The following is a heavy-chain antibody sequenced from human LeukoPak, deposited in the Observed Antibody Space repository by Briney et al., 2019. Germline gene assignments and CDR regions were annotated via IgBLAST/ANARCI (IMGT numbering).Heavy chain of an antibody. V-gene: IGHV1-8*01. D-gene: IGHD5-24*01. CDR3: TREVWTNGYNL. CDR1: GYTFTTCD. Sequence: ASVKVSCKASGYTFTTCDIHWVRQATGQGLEWMGWMNPNSGKTGYAQKFQGRVSMTRSTSISTAYMELSSLRSEDTAVYYCTREVWTNGYNLWGQGTLVTVSS. CDR2: MNPNSGKT. J-gene: IGHJ5*02.